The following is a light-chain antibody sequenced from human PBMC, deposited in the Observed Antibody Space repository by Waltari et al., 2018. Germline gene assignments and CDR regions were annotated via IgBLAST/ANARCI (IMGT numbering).Light chain of an antibody. J-gene: IGLJ2*01. V-gene: IGLV1-47*01. CDR2: RNT. Sequence: QSVLTQPPSASGTPGQKVTMSCSGGRSDIGNNYVYWYQQLPGTTPKLLIYRNTQRPSGVPDRISASKSGTSASLAISGLRSEDEAIYYCASWDDRLGGVLFGGGTKLNVL. CDR3: ASWDDRLGGVL. CDR1: RSDIGNNY.